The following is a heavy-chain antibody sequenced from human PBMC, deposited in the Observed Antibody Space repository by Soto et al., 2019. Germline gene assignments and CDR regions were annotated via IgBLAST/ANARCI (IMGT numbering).Heavy chain of an antibody. CDR2: INAGNGNT. V-gene: IGHV1-3*01. Sequence: GASAKVSCKASGYTFTSYAMHWVRQAPGQRLEWMGWINAGNGNTKYSQKFQGRVTITRDTSASTAYMELSSLRSEDTAVYYCALGLRYSRYYYYGMDVWGQGTTVTVSS. J-gene: IGHJ6*02. D-gene: IGHD3-9*01. CDR1: GYTFTSYA. CDR3: ALGLRYSRYYYYGMDV.